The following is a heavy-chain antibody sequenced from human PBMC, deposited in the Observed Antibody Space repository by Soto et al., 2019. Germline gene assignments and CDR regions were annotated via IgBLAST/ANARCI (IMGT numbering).Heavy chain of an antibody. D-gene: IGHD2-15*01. V-gene: IGHV4-39*01. J-gene: IGHJ4*02. CDR2: VFSSGTT. CDR3: AIAVGYCSATSCYPFGI. CDR1: GGSIIGSGHY. Sequence: SETLSLTCAVSGGSIIGSGHYYVWIRRPPGKGLEWLGTVFSSGTTYYNPSFTTRLTMSVDTSRNEVSLKMTSMTAADTSVYYCAIAVGYCSATSCYPFGIWGQGSLVTVSS.